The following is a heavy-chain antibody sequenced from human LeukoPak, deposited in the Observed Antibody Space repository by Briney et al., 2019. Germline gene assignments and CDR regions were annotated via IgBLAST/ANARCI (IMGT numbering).Heavy chain of an antibody. CDR3: ARDHLWFGASQGHYGMDV. CDR2: IYYSGST. CDR1: GDSVSSGSYY. V-gene: IGHV4-61*01. Sequence: KPSETLSLTCTVSGDSVSSGSYYWSWIRQPPGKGLEWIGYIYYSGSTKYNPSLKSRVTISVDTSKNQFSLKLSSVTAADTAVYYCARDHLWFGASQGHYGMDVWGKGTTVTVSS. J-gene: IGHJ6*04. D-gene: IGHD3-10*01.